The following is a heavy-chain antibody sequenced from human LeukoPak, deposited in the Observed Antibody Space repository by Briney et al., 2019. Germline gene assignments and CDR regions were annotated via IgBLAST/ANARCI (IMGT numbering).Heavy chain of an antibody. CDR1: GYTFTSYD. J-gene: IGHJ5*02. V-gene: IGHV1-18*01. CDR3: ARGVSGVTPP. D-gene: IGHD4-23*01. CDR2: INTNTSNT. Sequence: ASVKVSCKTSGYTFTSYDITWVRQAPGQGPEWLGWINTNTSNTHYAQSLQGRVTLTTDTSTSTAYMELRSLKSDDTAVYYCARGVSGVTPPWGQGTLVIVSS.